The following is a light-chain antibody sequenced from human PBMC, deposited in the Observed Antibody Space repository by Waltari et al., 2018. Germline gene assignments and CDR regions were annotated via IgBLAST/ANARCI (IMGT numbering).Light chain of an antibody. V-gene: IGKV3-11*01. CDR2: DTS. CDR3: QQGSILPLT. Sequence: PGERATLSCRASESVFNYLAWYQQKPGQAPRLLIYDTSKRATGIPARFSGSGYGTDFTLTITNLEAEDFALYYCQQGSILPLTFGGGTKVEIK. J-gene: IGKJ4*01. CDR1: ESVFNY.